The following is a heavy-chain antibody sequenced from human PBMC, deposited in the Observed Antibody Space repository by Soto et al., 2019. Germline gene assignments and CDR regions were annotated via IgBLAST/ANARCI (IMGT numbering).Heavy chain of an antibody. D-gene: IGHD3-16*01. Sequence: SETLSLTCTVSGGSISTYCWSWIRQPPGKGLEWIGYVYYNGHTDYNPSLQSRVTIAVDTSKNHFSLKLTSVTAADTAVYYCARVQSSDYDRAFDCWGQGTLVTVSS. CDR3: ARVQSSDYDRAFDC. J-gene: IGHJ4*02. CDR1: GGSISTYC. CDR2: VYYNGHT. V-gene: IGHV4-59*08.